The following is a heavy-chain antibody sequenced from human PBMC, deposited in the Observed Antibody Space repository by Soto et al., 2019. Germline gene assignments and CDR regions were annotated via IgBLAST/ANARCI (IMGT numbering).Heavy chain of an antibody. J-gene: IGHJ4*02. Sequence: GGSLRLSFAVSGFTFSNYALNWVREAPLQGLEWVSVMSGNGGRILYADSVQVRFTISRDNSKDTLYLQMNSLRLEDTAVHHCAKDPVSGGTGGAWFDYWGQGTMATVSS. CDR2: MSGNGGRI. CDR1: GFTFSNYA. V-gene: IGHV3-23*01. CDR3: AKDPVSGGTGGAWFDY. D-gene: IGHD2-8*02.